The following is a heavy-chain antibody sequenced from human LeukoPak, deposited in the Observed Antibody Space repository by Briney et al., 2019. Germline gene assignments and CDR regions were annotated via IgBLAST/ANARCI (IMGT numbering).Heavy chain of an antibody. CDR2: IKYDGSEK. J-gene: IGHJ4*02. Sequence: GGSLRLSCAASGFTFSNYWMNWVRQAPGKGLEWLANIKYDGSEKYYVDSVKGRFTISRDNAKNSLYLQMNSLRAEDTAVYYCARSGYSYGYPFDYWGQGTLVTVSS. V-gene: IGHV3-7*01. CDR1: GFTFSNYW. CDR3: ARSGYSYGYPFDY. D-gene: IGHD5-18*01.